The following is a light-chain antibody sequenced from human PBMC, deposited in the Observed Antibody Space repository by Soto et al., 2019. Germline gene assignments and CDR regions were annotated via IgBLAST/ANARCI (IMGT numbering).Light chain of an antibody. V-gene: IGKV1-33*01. CDR1: QDISNY. CDR3: QQYDNPPLRYT. CDR2: DAS. Sequence: DIQMTQSPSSLSASVGDRVTITCQASQDISNYLNWYQQKPGKAPKLLIYDASNLETGVPSRFSGSGSGTDFTFTISSLQPEDIATYYCQQYDNPPLRYTFGQGTKLEIK. J-gene: IGKJ2*01.